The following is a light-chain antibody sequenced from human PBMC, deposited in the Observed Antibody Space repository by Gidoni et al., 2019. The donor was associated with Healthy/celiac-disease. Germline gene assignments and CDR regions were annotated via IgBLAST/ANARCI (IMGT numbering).Light chain of an antibody. CDR2: HDS. CDR3: QAGDSSTAGV. V-gene: IGLV3-1*01. J-gene: IGLJ2*01. CDR1: KLGDKY. Sequence: SYELTQQPSVSVSPGQPASITCSGDKLGDKYACWYQQKQGQSPVLVIYHDSKRPSGIPERFSGSNSGNTATLTISGTQAMDEADYYCQAGDSSTAGVFGGGTKLXV.